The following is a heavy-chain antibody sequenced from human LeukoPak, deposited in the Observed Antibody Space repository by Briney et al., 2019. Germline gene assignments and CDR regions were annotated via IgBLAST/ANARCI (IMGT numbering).Heavy chain of an antibody. Sequence: GGSLRLSCAASGFTFSSYVMSWVRQAPGKGLEWVSGISGSGGRTYYADSVKGRFTISRDNSKNTLYLQMNSLRAEDTAVYYCAKMSMIVVVIVGAFDIWGQGTMVTVSS. V-gene: IGHV3-23*01. CDR1: GFTFSSYV. J-gene: IGHJ3*02. CDR3: AKMSMIVVVIVGAFDI. CDR2: ISGSGGRT. D-gene: IGHD3-22*01.